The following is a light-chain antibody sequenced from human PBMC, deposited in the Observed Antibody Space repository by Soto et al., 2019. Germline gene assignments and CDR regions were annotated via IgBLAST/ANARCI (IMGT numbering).Light chain of an antibody. V-gene: IGKV1-13*02. CDR2: DAS. Sequence: AIQLPQSPSSLSASVGARVTITCRACQGISSALAWYQQTPGKAPTLLIYDASSGESGVPSRFSGSGSGTDFTLTISSLQPEDFATYDCQQFNRYHLTFGQGTRLEIK. CDR3: QQFNRYHLT. J-gene: IGKJ5*01. CDR1: QGISSA.